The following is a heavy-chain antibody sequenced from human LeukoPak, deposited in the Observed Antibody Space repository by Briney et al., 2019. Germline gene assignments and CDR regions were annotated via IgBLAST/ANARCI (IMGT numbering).Heavy chain of an antibody. CDR2: ISGSGGST. J-gene: IGHJ3*02. D-gene: IGHD1-26*01. V-gene: IGHV3-23*01. CDR3: ANCRGSGSYGDHGAFDI. CDR1: GFTFSSYA. Sequence: PGGSLRLSCAASGFTFSSYAMSWVRQAPGKGLEWVSAISGSGGSTYYADSVKGRFTISRDNSKNTLYLQMNSLRAEDTAVYYCANCRGSGSYGDHGAFDIWGQGTMVTVSS.